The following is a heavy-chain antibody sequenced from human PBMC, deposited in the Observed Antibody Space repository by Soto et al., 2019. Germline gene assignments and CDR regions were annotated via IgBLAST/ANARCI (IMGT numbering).Heavy chain of an antibody. D-gene: IGHD6-13*01. CDR1: GFTFSSYA. Sequence: QVQLVESGGGVVQPGRSLRLSCAASGFTFSSYAMHWVRQAPGKGLEWVAVISYDGSNKYYADSVKGRFTISRDNSKNTLHLQMNSLRAEDTSVYYCARDRFQQLVRGAFDIWGQGTMVTVSS. J-gene: IGHJ3*02. CDR3: ARDRFQQLVRGAFDI. CDR2: ISYDGSNK. V-gene: IGHV3-30-3*01.